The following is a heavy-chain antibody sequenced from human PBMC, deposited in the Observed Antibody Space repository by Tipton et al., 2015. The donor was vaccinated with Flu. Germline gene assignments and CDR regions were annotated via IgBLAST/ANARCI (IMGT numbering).Heavy chain of an antibody. CDR2: ISPNSGDT. J-gene: IGHJ6*02. D-gene: IGHD5-18*01. CDR1: GYRFTGYY. V-gene: IGHV1-2*02. CDR3: ARKGRYSYGYLNYYGMDV. Sequence: QVQLVQSGAEVKKPGASVKVSCKASGYRFTGYYLHWVRQAPGHGLEWMGWISPNSGDTNLARKFQGRVTMTRDTSISTVYMELSRLRSDDTAVYYCARKGRYSYGYLNYYGMDVWGQGTTVTVSS.